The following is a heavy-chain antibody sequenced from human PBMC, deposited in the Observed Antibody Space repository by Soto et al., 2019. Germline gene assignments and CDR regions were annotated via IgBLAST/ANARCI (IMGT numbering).Heavy chain of an antibody. J-gene: IGHJ4*02. CDR3: ASLSAPVDF. CDR2: ISNDETN. V-gene: IGHV3-74*03. CDR1: GLTLSRYW. Sequence: RLSCAASGLTLSRYWMHLVRQAPGKGLMWVSKISNDETNVITAYADSVKGRFTISRDDAKNTLYLQMNSVRPEDTALYYCASLSAPVDFWGQGAQVTVSS. D-gene: IGHD6-25*01.